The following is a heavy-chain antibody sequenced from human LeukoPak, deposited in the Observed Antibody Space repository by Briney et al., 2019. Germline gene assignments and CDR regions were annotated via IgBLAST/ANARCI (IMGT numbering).Heavy chain of an antibody. CDR2: IYHSGST. CDR1: GYSISSGYY. CDR3: ARGFCSGGTCGFDY. J-gene: IGHJ4*02. V-gene: IGHV4-38-2*02. D-gene: IGHD2-15*01. Sequence: SETLSLTCTVSGYSISSGYYWGWIRQPPGKGLEWIGSIYHSGSTYYNPSLKSRVTISVDTSKNQFSLKLSSVTAADTAVYYCARGFCSGGTCGFDYWGQGTLVTVSS.